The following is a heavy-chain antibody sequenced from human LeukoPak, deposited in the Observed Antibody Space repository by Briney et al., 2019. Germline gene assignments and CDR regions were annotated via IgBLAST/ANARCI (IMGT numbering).Heavy chain of an antibody. V-gene: IGHV4-59*08. D-gene: IGHD4-17*01. CDR1: GGSISSYY. J-gene: IGHJ4*02. CDR2: IYYSGST. CDR3: AGYGDYTFYY. Sequence: SETLSLTCTVSGGSISSYYWSWIRQPPGKGLEWIGYIYYSGSTNYNPSLKSRVTISVDTSKNQFSLKLSSVTAADTAVYYCAGYGDYTFYYWGQGTLVTVSS.